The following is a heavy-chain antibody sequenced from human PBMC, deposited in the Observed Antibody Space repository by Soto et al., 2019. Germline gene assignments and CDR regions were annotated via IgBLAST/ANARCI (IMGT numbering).Heavy chain of an antibody. CDR2: MHPDSGHT. V-gene: IGHV1-8*01. CDR1: GETFDNCS. D-gene: IGHD3-10*01. CDR3: AREAASEPSFYYHYMDV. Sequence: GASVEVSCEDSGETFDNCSRTSLQQAYGKGLEWMGWMHPDSGHTGYAEQFQGRVTMTRNSSISTAYMELSGLRSADTAVYYCAREAASEPSFYYHYMDVWGKGT. J-gene: IGHJ6*03.